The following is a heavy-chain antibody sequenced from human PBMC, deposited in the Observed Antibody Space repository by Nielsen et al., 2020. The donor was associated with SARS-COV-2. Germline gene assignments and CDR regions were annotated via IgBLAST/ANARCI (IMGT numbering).Heavy chain of an antibody. CDR3: AKMAGGDIVVVPGEYFQH. CDR2: ISYDGSNK. D-gene: IGHD2-2*01. Sequence: GESLKISCAASGFTFSNAWMSWVRQAPGKGLEWVAVISYDGSNKYYADSVKGRFTISRDNSKNTLYLQMNSLRAEDTAVYYCAKMAGGDIVVVPGEYFQHWGQGTLVTVSS. CDR1: GFTFSNAW. V-gene: IGHV3-30*18. J-gene: IGHJ1*01.